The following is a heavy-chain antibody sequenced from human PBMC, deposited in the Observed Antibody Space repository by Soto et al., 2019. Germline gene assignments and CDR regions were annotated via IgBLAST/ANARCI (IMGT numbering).Heavy chain of an antibody. D-gene: IGHD2-15*01. CDR2: ISSSGSTI. CDR1: GFTFSDYY. V-gene: IGHV3-11*01. CDR3: ARVSYRYCSGGSCYWFDP. Sequence: PGGSLRLSCAASGFTFSDYYMSWIRQAPGKGLEWVSYISSSGSTIYYADSVKGRFTISRDNAKNSLYLQMNSLRAEDTAVYYCARVSYRYCSGGSCYWFDPWGQGTLVTVSS. J-gene: IGHJ5*02.